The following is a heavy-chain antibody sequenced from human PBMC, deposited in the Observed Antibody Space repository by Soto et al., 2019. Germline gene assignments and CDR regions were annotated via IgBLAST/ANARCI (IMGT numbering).Heavy chain of an antibody. J-gene: IGHJ6*02. CDR3: AGAGGQPSV. Sequence: QVQLVESGGGVVQPGRSLRLSCAASGFTFSNYGMHWVRQAPGKGLEWVAAIWYGGTNKYYADSVKGRFTISRDNSKNTLYLQMNSLRVEDTAVYYCAGAGGQPSVWGQGTTVIVSS. V-gene: IGHV3-33*01. CDR2: IWYGGTNK. CDR1: GFTFSNYG. D-gene: IGHD2-8*02.